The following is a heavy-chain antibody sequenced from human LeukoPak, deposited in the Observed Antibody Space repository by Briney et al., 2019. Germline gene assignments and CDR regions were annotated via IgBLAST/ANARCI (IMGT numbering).Heavy chain of an antibody. V-gene: IGHV3-48*02. CDR3: LRRLAY. CDR2: ITGDASTV. CDR1: GFTFSSYS. J-gene: IGHJ4*02. Sequence: GGSLRLSCAASGFTFSSYSMNWVRQAPGKGLEWVSHITGDASTVNYADSVKGRFTISRDNAKNSLFLQMNSLRDEDTAVYYCLRRLAYWGQGTLVTVS.